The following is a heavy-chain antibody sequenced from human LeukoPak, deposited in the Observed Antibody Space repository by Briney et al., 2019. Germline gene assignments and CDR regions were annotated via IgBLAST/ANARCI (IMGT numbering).Heavy chain of an antibody. CDR3: ARDGSDTAMGDAFDI. V-gene: IGHV1-69*04. D-gene: IGHD5-18*01. Sequence: SVKVSCKASGGTFSSYTISWVRQAPGQGLEWMGRIIPILGIANYAQKFQGRVTITADKSTSTAYMELSSLRSEDTAVYYCARDGSDTAMGDAFDIWGQGTMATVSS. CDR2: IIPILGIA. J-gene: IGHJ3*02. CDR1: GGTFSSYT.